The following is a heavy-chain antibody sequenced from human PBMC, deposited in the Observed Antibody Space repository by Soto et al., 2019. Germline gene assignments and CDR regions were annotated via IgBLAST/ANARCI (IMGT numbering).Heavy chain of an antibody. D-gene: IGHD6-13*01. V-gene: IGHV4-59*08. Sequence: ETLSLTCTVSVGSISSYYWSWIRQPPGKGLEWIGYINYSGSTNYNPSLKRRVTITMNTTKKQFSLKISTHTAADTAVYYCARLRAAGPDDYYYYGMDVWGQGT. CDR1: VGSISSYY. CDR2: INYSGST. J-gene: IGHJ6*02. CDR3: ARLRAAGPDDYYYYGMDV.